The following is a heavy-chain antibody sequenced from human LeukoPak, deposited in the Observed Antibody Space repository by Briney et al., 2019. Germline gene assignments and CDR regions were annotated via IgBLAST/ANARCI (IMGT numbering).Heavy chain of an antibody. J-gene: IGHJ6*03. CDR3: ATDGGNSYYYYYMDV. CDR2: IYTSGST. CDR1: GGSISSGSYY. V-gene: IGHV4-61*02. Sequence: SETLSLTCTVSGGSISSGSYYWRWIRQPAGKGLEWIGRIYTSGSTNYNPSLKSRVTISVDTSKNQSSLKLSSVTAADTAVYYCATDGGNSYYYYYMDVWGKGTTVTVSS. D-gene: IGHD4-23*01.